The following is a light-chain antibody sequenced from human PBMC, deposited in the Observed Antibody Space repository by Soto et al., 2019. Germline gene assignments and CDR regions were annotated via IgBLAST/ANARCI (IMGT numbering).Light chain of an antibody. CDR3: CSYAGFSSFV. CDR2: EGN. V-gene: IGLV2-23*03. J-gene: IGLJ1*01. Sequence: QSVLTQPASVSGSPGQSITISCTVTSSDVGGYNFVSWYRQYSGEVPKLIIFEGNKRPSGVSDRFSASKSGNTASLTISGLQAEDQADYYCCSYAGFSSFVFGAGTKVTVL. CDR1: SSDVGGYNF.